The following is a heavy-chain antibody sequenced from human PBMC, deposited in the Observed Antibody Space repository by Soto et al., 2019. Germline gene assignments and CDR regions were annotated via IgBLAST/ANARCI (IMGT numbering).Heavy chain of an antibody. V-gene: IGHV3-73*01. CDR2: IRSKAKSYAT. Sequence: GGSLRLSCAASGFTFSGSAMHWVRQASGKGLEWVARIRSKAKSYATAYAAPVQGRFTVSRDDSKNTAYLQMDSLKTDDTAVYFCARLVENGDLFGFDYWGQGALVTVSS. D-gene: IGHD4-17*01. CDR3: ARLVENGDLFGFDY. CDR1: GFTFSGSA. J-gene: IGHJ4*02.